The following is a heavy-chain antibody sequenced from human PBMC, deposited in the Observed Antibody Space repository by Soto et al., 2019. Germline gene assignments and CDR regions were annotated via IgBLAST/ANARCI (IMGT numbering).Heavy chain of an antibody. CDR1: GFTFSGHW. D-gene: IGHD2-2*01. CDR2: INTDGGTS. CDR3: AREAGYCSRTSCYRRAFDT. V-gene: IGHV3-74*03. Sequence: EIQLTESGGALVQPGGSLRLSCAASGFTFSGHWMHWVRQVPGKGLEWVSRINTDGGTSAYADSVRGRFTISRDNAKNTLYLQMNGLRAEDMAVYYCAREAGYCSRTSCYRRAFDTWGQETTVSVSS. J-gene: IGHJ3*02.